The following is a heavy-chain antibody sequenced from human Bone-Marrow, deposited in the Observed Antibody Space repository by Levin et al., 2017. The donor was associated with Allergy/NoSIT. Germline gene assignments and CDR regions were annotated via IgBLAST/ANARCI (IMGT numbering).Heavy chain of an antibody. D-gene: IGHD4-11*01. CDR1: GFRFGDYS. CDR3: TREKSRDSDYNWFDP. Sequence: GESLKISCQGSGFRFGDYSMTWVRQAPGKGLEWVGFIRSKEYGGTAEYAASVSGRFSISRDDSKSLVYLQMNSLKTEDTAIYYCTREKSRDSDYNWFDPWGQGTLVTVSS. J-gene: IGHJ5*02. CDR2: IRSKEYGGTA. V-gene: IGHV3-49*04.